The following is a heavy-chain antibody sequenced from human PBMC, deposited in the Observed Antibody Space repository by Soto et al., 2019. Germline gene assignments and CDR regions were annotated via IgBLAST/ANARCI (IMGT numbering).Heavy chain of an antibody. V-gene: IGHV3-23*01. CDR2: IGGSGGNR. J-gene: IGHJ5*02. D-gene: IGHD4-4*01. CDR3: ARVASDYINSVDP. Sequence: EVQLLESGGGLVQPGGSLRLSCAASGFTFNAYAMTWVRQAPGKGLEWVSAIGGSGGNRYYAASVRGRFTISRDNSKDTVDLQMNSLRVEDTAVYYCARVASDYINSVDPWGQGSLVSVSS. CDR1: GFTFNAYA.